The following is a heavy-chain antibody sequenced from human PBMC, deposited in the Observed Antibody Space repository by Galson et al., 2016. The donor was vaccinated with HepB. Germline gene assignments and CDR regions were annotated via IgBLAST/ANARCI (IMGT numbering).Heavy chain of an antibody. J-gene: IGHJ4*02. CDR1: GFSFSSCS. Sequence: SLRLSCAASGFSFSSCSMNWVRQAPEKGLEWVSSISSSSTYIHYADSVKGRFTISRDNAKNSLYMQMNSLRAEDTAVYYCARDLGGYSGYIDYWGQGTLVTVSS. CDR3: ARDLGGYSGYIDY. V-gene: IGHV3-21*01. CDR2: ISSSSTYI. D-gene: IGHD5-12*01.